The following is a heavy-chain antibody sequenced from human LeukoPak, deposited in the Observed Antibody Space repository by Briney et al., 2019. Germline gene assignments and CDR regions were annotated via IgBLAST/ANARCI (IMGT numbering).Heavy chain of an antibody. CDR3: AKSLTYYHENSDSI. V-gene: IGHV3-53*01. D-gene: IGHD3-22*01. J-gene: IGHJ4*02. CDR2: IYKDGRT. CDR1: GFTFSGYW. Sequence: PGGSLRLSCADSGFTFSGYWMNWVRQAPGKGLEWVSVIYKDGRTFYTDSVKGRFTISRDNSKNTVYLQMSSLRVEDTAVYYCAKSLTYYHENSDSIWGQGTLVTVSS.